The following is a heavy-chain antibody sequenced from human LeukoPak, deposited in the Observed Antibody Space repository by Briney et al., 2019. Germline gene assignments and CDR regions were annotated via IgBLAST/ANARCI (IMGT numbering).Heavy chain of an antibody. CDR2: IYTSGST. CDR3: ARHILYYFDY. J-gene: IGHJ4*02. V-gene: IGHV4-61*02. Sequence: SQTLSLTCSVSGDSISSGSYYWSWIRQPAGKGLERIGRIYTSGSTNYNPSLKSRVTISVDTSKNQFSLKLSSVTAADTAVYYCARHILYYFDYWGQGTLVTVSS. CDR1: GDSISSGSYY.